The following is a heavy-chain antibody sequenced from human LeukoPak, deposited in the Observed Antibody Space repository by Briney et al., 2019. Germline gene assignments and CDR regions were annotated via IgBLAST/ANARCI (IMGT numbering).Heavy chain of an antibody. CDR3: ATDRGWRTSGYYLYYFEY. CDR2: IKHDGSEK. D-gene: IGHD3-3*01. Sequence: GGSLRLSCATSGFIFTNYFMSWVRQAPGKGLEWVASIKHDGSEKYYVDSVRGRFTISRDNTMNSLYLQMSSLRAEDTAVYYCATDRGWRTSGYYLYYFEYWGQGTLVTFSS. V-gene: IGHV3-7*01. CDR1: GFIFTNYF. J-gene: IGHJ4*02.